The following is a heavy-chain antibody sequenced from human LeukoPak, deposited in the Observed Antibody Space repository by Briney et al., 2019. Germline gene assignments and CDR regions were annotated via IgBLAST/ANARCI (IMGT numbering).Heavy chain of an antibody. Sequence: SETLSLTCTVSGGSISTYYWNWIRQPPGKGLEWIGYVYHSGSTDYNPSLKSRVTISVDTSKNQFSLKLSSVTAADTAVYHCARGRYLDPLDSWGQGTLVTVSS. CDR2: VYHSGST. CDR1: GGSISTYY. CDR3: ARGRYLDPLDS. V-gene: IGHV4-59*01. J-gene: IGHJ4*02. D-gene: IGHD3-9*01.